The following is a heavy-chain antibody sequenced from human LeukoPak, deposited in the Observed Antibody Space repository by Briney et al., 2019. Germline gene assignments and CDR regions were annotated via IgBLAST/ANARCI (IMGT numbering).Heavy chain of an antibody. CDR3: ARGDGTYYYDSSGYYPSYYFDY. Sequence: PSETLSLTCTVSGGSISSSSYTWSWIRHPPGKGLEWIGEINHSGSTNYNPSLKSRVTISVDTSKNQFSLKLSSVTAADTAVYYCARGDGTYYYDSSGYYPSYYFDYWGQGTLVTVSS. V-gene: IGHV4-39*07. J-gene: IGHJ4*02. CDR1: GGSISSSSYT. D-gene: IGHD3-22*01. CDR2: INHSGST.